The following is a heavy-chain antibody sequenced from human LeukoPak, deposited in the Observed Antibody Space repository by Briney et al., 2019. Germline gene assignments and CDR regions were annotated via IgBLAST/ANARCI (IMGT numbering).Heavy chain of an antibody. V-gene: IGHV3-30*18. CDR1: GFTFSNYG. CDR3: AKRQLGHIDY. J-gene: IGHJ4*02. D-gene: IGHD6-6*01. Sequence: GGSLRLSCAASGFTFSNYGMHWVRQAPGKGLEWLAVISYDGSNKYYADSVKGRFTISRDNSKNTLYLQMNSLRAEDTAVYYCAKRQLGHIDYWGQGTLVIVSS. CDR2: ISYDGSNK.